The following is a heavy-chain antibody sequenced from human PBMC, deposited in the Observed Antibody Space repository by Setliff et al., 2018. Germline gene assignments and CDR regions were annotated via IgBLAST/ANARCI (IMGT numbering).Heavy chain of an antibody. CDR3: ARVYSGYDPNHYFDY. CDR1: GFTFSSYS. CDR2: ISSSSSTI. Sequence: PGASLTLSCAASGFTFSSYSMNWVRQAPGKGLEWVSYISSSSSTIYYADSVKGRFTISRDNAKNSLYLQMNSLRAEDTAVYYCARVYSGYDPNHYFDYWGQGTLVTVSS. J-gene: IGHJ4*02. V-gene: IGHV3-48*01. D-gene: IGHD5-12*01.